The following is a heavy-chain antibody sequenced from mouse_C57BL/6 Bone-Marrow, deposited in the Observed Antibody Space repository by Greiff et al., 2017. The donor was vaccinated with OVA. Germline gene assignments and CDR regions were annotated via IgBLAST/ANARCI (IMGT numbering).Heavy chain of an antibody. CDR2: IYPGDGDT. D-gene: IGHD2-5*01. CDR3: ARTYYSNYAVGSTGNFDV. J-gene: IGHJ1*03. Sequence: VQLQQSGPELVKPGASVKISCKASGYAFSSSWMNWVKQRPGKGLEWIGRIYPGDGDTNYNGKFKGKATLTADKSSSTAYMQLSSLTSEDSAVYVCARTYYSNYAVGSTGNFDVWGTGTTVTVSS. CDR1: GYAFSSSW. V-gene: IGHV1-82*01.